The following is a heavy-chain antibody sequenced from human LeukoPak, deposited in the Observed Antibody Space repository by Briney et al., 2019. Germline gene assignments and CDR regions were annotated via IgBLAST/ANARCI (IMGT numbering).Heavy chain of an antibody. D-gene: IGHD4-17*01. Sequence: PGGSLRLSCAASGFTVSSNYMSWVRQAPGKGLEWVSVIYSGGSTYYADSVKGRFTISRDNSKNTLYLQMNSLRAEDTAVYYCARDRVTTNSAFDIWGQGTMVTVSS. V-gene: IGHV3-53*01. CDR3: ARDRVTTNSAFDI. CDR1: GFTVSSNY. J-gene: IGHJ3*02. CDR2: IYSGGST.